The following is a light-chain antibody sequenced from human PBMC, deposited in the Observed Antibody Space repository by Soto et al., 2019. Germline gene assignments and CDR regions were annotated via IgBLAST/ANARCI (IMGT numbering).Light chain of an antibody. V-gene: IGKV3-11*01. J-gene: IGKJ2*01. CDR3: QQRFNWPPKYT. CDR2: DAS. CDR1: QSVSSY. Sequence: EIVLTQSPATLSLSPGKRATLSCRASQSVSSYLAWYQQKPGQAPRLLIYDASNRATGIPARFSGSGSGTDFTLTISSLEPEDFAVYYCQQRFNWPPKYTFGQGTKLEIK.